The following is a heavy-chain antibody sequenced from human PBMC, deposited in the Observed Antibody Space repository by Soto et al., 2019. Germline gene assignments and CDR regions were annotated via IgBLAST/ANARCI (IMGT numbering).Heavy chain of an antibody. D-gene: IGHD2-21*02. CDR3: ARERGYCGGDCSRGAFDI. CDR2: IYYSGST. Sequence: SETLSLPCTVSGGSLSSYYWSLFRQPPGKGLEWIGYIYYSGSTNYNPSLKSRVTISVDTSKNQFSLKLSSATAADTAVYYCARERGYCGGDCSRGAFDIWGQGTMVTVSS. J-gene: IGHJ3*02. CDR1: GGSLSSYY. V-gene: IGHV4-59*01.